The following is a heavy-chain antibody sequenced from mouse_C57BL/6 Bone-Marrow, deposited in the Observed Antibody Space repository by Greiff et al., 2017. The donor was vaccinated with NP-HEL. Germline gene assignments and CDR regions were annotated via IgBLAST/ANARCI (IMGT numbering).Heavy chain of an antibody. V-gene: IGHV7-1*01. CDR2: SRNKANDYTT. Sequence: EVKLVESGGGLVQSGRSLRLSCATSGFTFSDFYMEWVRQAPGKGLEWIAASRNKANDYTTEYSASVKGRFIVSRDTSPSILYLQMNALRADDTAIYYCARDNWDWYFDVWGTGTTVTVSS. J-gene: IGHJ1*03. D-gene: IGHD4-1*01. CDR3: ARDNWDWYFDV. CDR1: GFTFSDFY.